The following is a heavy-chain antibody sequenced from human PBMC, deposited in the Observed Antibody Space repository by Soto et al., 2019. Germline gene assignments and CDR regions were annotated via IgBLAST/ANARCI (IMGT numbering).Heavy chain of an antibody. CDR3: ARDPYYDFWSGYWSNRDYFDY. Sequence: QVQLVESGGGVVQPGRSLRLSCAASGFTFSSYAMDWVRQAPGKGLEWVAVISYDGSNKYYADSVKGRFTISRDNSKNTLYLQMNSLRAEDTAVYYCARDPYYDFWSGYWSNRDYFDYWGQGTLVTVSS. CDR1: GFTFSSYA. J-gene: IGHJ4*02. D-gene: IGHD3-3*01. CDR2: ISYDGSNK. V-gene: IGHV3-30-3*01.